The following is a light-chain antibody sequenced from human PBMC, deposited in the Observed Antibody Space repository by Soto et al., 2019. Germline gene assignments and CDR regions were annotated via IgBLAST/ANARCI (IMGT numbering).Light chain of an antibody. V-gene: IGLV2-14*01. CDR3: SSYTGSSTLV. CDR2: EVS. Sequence: QSALTQPASVSGSPGQSITFSCTGTSSDVGGYNYVSWYQQHPGKAPKLMIYEVSNRPSGVSNRFSGSKSGNTASLTISGLQAEDEADYYCSSYTGSSTLVFGGGTKLTVL. CDR1: SSDVGGYNY. J-gene: IGLJ2*01.